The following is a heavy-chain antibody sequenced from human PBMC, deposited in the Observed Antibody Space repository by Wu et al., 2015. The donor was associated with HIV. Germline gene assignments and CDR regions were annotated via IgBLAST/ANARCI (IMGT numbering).Heavy chain of an antibody. CDR3: ARAHLDIVAVIAAPEDTGYFNY. CDR1: GYTFTSYG. CDR2: ISAYNGNT. D-gene: IGHD2-15*01. V-gene: IGHV1-18*01. J-gene: IGHJ4*02. Sequence: QVQLVQSGAEVKKPGASVKVSCKASGYTFTSYGISWVRQAPGQGLEWMGWISAYNGNTNYAQKLQGRVTMTTDTSTSTAYMELRSLRSDDTAVYYCARAHLDIVAVIAAPEDTGYFNYWGQGTLITVSS.